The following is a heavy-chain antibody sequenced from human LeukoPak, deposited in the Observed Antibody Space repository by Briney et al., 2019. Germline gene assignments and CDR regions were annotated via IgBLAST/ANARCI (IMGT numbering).Heavy chain of an antibody. Sequence: PGRSLRLSCVASGFTFSSYWMTWVRQAPGKGLEWVGNIKEDGSAKYYVGSVKGRFTISRDNAKNSLYLQMNSLRPEDTAVYYCARGGVYFDYWGQGTLVTVSS. CDR3: ARGGVYFDY. CDR2: IKEDGSAK. D-gene: IGHD2-8*01. CDR1: GFTFSSYW. J-gene: IGHJ4*02. V-gene: IGHV3-7*01.